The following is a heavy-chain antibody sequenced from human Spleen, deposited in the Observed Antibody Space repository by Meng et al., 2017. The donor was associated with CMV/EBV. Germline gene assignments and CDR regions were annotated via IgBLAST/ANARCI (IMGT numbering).Heavy chain of an antibody. V-gene: IGHV3-23*01. Sequence: GESLKISCAASGFTFSGHAMNWVRQAPGKGLEWVSSISGSGITIHYADSVKGRSTISRDNSKNTVYLQMSALRAEDTAMYYCAKDRFDTSGWGGYFFDYWGQGTLVTVSS. D-gene: IGHD6-19*01. CDR3: AKDRFDTSGWGGYFFDY. CDR1: GFTFSGHA. J-gene: IGHJ4*02. CDR2: ISGSGITI.